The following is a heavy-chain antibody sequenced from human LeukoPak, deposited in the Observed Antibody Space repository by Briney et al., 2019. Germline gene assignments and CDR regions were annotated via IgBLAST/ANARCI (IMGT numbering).Heavy chain of an antibody. D-gene: IGHD6-6*01. Sequence: GGSLRLSCAASGFTFDDHAMHWVRQAPGKGLEWVSGISWNSGGIAYADSVKGRFTISRDNTKNSLYLQMNSLRAEDTALYYCSRVSAYTTSSGEFDYWGQGTLVTVSS. J-gene: IGHJ4*02. CDR1: GFTFDDHA. V-gene: IGHV3-9*01. CDR3: SRVSAYTTSSGEFDY. CDR2: ISWNSGGI.